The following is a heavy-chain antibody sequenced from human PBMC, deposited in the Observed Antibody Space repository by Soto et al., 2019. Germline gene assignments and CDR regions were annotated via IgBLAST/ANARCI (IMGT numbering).Heavy chain of an antibody. CDR1: GGSISSGGYH. D-gene: IGHD4-4*01. Sequence: TLSLTCTVSGGSISSGGYHWSWIRQHPGKGLEWIGYIYYSGSTYYNPSLKSRVTISVDTSKNQFSLKLSSVTAADTAVYYCARVGDYSDGMDVWGQGTTVTVSS. V-gene: IGHV4-31*03. CDR3: ARVGDYSDGMDV. J-gene: IGHJ6*02. CDR2: IYYSGST.